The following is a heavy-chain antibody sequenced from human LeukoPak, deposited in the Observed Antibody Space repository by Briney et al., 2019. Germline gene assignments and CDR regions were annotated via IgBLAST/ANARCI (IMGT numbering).Heavy chain of an antibody. CDR3: AKSGAVLIAEFDY. V-gene: IGHV3-9*01. Sequence: GGSLRLSCVASGFSFDDYAMHWVRQAPGKGLEWVSGISWKSDNIGYADSVKGRFTISRDNAKNSLYLQMNSLRAEDTALYYCAKSGAVLIAEFDYWGQGTLVTVSS. D-gene: IGHD2-8*02. CDR1: GFSFDDYA. J-gene: IGHJ4*02. CDR2: ISWKSDNI.